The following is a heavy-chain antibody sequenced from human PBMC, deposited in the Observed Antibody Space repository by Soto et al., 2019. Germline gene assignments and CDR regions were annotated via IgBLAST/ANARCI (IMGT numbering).Heavy chain of an antibody. CDR3: ARDVSLYYDILTGVDY. V-gene: IGHV3-21*01. J-gene: IGHJ4*02. Sequence: EVQLVESGGGLVKPGGSLRFSCAASGFTFSSYSMNWVRQAPGKGLEWVSSISSSSSYIYYADSVKGRFTISRDNAKNSLYLQMNSLRAEDTAVYYCARDVSLYYDILTGVDYWGQGTLVTVSS. D-gene: IGHD3-9*01. CDR1: GFTFSSYS. CDR2: ISSSSSYI.